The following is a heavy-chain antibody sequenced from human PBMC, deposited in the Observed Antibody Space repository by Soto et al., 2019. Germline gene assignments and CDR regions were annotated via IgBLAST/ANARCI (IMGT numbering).Heavy chain of an antibody. V-gene: IGHV1-8*01. CDR1: GYSFTTYE. D-gene: IGHD2-2*01. Sequence: GASVKMSCNSSGYSFTTYEINRVRPAAGQGADWMGCLNPNTGKAGYVEQFQGRITLTRDTSLSTAYMELNSLMSYDTAVYYFVAYPYALDVW. CDR2: LNPNTGKA. J-gene: IGHJ6*01. CDR3: VAYPYALDV.